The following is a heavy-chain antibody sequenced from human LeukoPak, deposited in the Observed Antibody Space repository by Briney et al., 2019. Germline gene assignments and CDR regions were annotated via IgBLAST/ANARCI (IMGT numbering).Heavy chain of an antibody. D-gene: IGHD1-26*01. J-gene: IGHJ4*02. CDR1: GFTFSTYS. Sequence: PGGSLRLSCAASGFTFSTYSMNWVRQAPGKGLEWVSYISSSSSTIYYTDSVKGRFTISRDNAKNSLYLLMNSLRVEDTAVYYCARDSSGSYSRFDYWGQGTLVTVSS. CDR3: ARDSSGSYSRFDY. CDR2: ISSSSSTI. V-gene: IGHV3-48*04.